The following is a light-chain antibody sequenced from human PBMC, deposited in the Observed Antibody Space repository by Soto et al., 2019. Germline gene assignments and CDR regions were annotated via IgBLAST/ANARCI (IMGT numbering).Light chain of an antibody. V-gene: IGLV2-11*01. CDR2: DAT. J-gene: IGLJ1*01. CDR1: SSDVGGYNY. Sequence: QSVLTQPRSVSGSPGQSVAISCTGTSSDVGGYNYVSWYQQHPGKAPKLMIYDATKRPSGVPDRFSGSKSGNTASLTISGLQAEDEADYYCCSYAGNYFYVFGTGTKVTVL. CDR3: CSYAGNYFYV.